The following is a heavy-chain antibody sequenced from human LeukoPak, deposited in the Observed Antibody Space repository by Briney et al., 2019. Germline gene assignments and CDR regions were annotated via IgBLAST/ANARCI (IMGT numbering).Heavy chain of an antibody. Sequence: SQTLSLTCTVSGGSISSGDYYWSWIRQPPGKGLELIVYIYYSGSTYYNPSLKSRVTISVDTSKNQFSLKLSSVTAADTAVYYCARSYDYVWGSYRSNWFDPWGQGTLVTVSS. CDR1: GGSISSGDYY. V-gene: IGHV4-30-4*01. J-gene: IGHJ5*02. CDR2: IYYSGST. CDR3: ARSYDYVWGSYRSNWFDP. D-gene: IGHD3-16*02.